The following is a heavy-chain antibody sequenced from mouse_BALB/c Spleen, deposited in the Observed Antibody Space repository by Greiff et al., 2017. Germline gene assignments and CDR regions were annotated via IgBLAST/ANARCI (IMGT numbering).Heavy chain of an antibody. Sequence: QVQLKESGAELAKPGASVKMSCKASGYTFTSYWMHWVKQRPGQGLEWIGYINPSTGYTEYNQKFKDKATLTADKSSSTAYMQLSSLTSEDSAVYYCARWLREAMDYWGQGTSVTVSS. CDR3: ARWLREAMDY. CDR2: INPSTGYT. J-gene: IGHJ4*01. CDR1: GYTFTSYW. D-gene: IGHD2-2*01. V-gene: IGHV1-7*01.